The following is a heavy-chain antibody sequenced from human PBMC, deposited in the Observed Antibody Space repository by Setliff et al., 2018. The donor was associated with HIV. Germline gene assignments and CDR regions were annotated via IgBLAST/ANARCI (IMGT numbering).Heavy chain of an antibody. V-gene: IGHV1-3*01. D-gene: IGHD3-10*01. CDR3: ARVWFGEAIFDY. CDR1: GYTLTSYA. J-gene: IGHJ4*02. CDR2: INAGKGNT. Sequence: ASVKVSCKASGYTLTSYAMHWVRQAPGQRLEWMGWINAGKGNTKNSQKFQGRVTITRDTSASTAYMELSSLRPEDTAVYYCARVWFGEAIFDYWGQGTLVTVSS.